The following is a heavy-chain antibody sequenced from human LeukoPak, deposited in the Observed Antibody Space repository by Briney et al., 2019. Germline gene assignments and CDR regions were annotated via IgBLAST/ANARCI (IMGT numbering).Heavy chain of an antibody. Sequence: PSETLSLTCAVYGGSFSGYYWSWIRQPPGKGLEWIGEINHSGSTNYNPSLKSRVTISVDTSKSQFSLKLSSVTAADTAVYYRARVGLGYCSSTSCFLGMDVWGQGTTVTVSS. J-gene: IGHJ6*02. CDR1: GGSFSGYY. D-gene: IGHD2-2*01. CDR3: ARVGLGYCSSTSCFLGMDV. V-gene: IGHV4-34*01. CDR2: INHSGST.